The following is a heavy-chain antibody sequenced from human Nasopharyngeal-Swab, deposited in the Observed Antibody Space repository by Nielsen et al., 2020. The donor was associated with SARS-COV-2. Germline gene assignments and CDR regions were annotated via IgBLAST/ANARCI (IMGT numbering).Heavy chain of an antibody. CDR3: ARREPHDAFDI. CDR2: ISAYNGNT. CDR1: GYTFTSYG. D-gene: IGHD1-26*01. Sequence: ASVKVSCKASGYTFTSYGISWVRQAPAHGLEWMGWISAYNGNTNYAQKLQGRVTMTTDTSTRTAYMVLRSLRSDDTAVYYCARREPHDAFDIWGQGTMVTVSS. J-gene: IGHJ3*02. V-gene: IGHV1-18*01.